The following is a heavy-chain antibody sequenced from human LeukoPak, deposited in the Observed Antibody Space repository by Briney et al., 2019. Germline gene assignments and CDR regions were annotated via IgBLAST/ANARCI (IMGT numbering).Heavy chain of an antibody. J-gene: IGHJ4*02. D-gene: IGHD6-13*01. CDR1: GFTISSKY. V-gene: IGHV3-66*01. CDR3: VRVVGSSWKY. CDR2: IYSDGTT. Sequence: GGSLRLSCAASGFTISSKYMNWVRQAPGKGLEWVSIIYSDGTTDYADSVKGRFILSRDKSKHTLFLQMNSLRGEDTGVYYCVRVVGSSWKYWGQGTLVTVSS.